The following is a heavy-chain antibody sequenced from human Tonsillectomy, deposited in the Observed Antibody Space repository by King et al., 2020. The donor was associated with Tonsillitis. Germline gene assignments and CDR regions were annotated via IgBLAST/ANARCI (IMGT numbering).Heavy chain of an antibody. CDR2: IKQDGSEK. CDR1: GFTFSSYW. J-gene: IGHJ5*02. D-gene: IGHD2-15*01. V-gene: IGHV3-7*04. CDR3: ARENHRWSIVVVVAATPNWFDP. Sequence: VQLVESGGGLVQPGGSLRLSGAASGFTFSSYWMSWVRQAPGKGLEWLANIKQDGSEKYYVDSVKGLFTISRDNAKNSRYLQMNSLRAEDTAVYYCARENHRWSIVVVVAATPNWFDPWGQGTLVTVSS.